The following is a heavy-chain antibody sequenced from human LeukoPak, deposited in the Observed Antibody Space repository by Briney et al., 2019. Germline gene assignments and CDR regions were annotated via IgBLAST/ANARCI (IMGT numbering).Heavy chain of an antibody. V-gene: IGHV4-59*01. CDR3: ARIGHEDYYFDY. CDR1: GGSISGYY. Sequence: PSETLSLTCTVSGGSISGYYYNWIRQPPGKGLEWIGYIYYSGSTNYNPSLKSRVTISVDTSKNQFSLKLSSVTAADTAVYYCARIGHEDYYFDYWGQGTLVTVSS. CDR2: IYYSGST. J-gene: IGHJ4*02.